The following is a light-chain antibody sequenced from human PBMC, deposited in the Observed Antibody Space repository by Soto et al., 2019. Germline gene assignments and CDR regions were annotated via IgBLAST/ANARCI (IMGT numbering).Light chain of an antibody. CDR1: QSVSSSY. CDR3: QQYGSSPLT. CDR2: GAS. V-gene: IGKV3-20*01. Sequence: EIVLTQSPVTLSLSPGERATLSCRASQSVSSSYLAWYQQKPGQAPRLLMYGASNRATGIPDRFSGSGSGTDFTLTISRLEPEDFAVYYCQQYGSSPLTFGGGTKVDIK. J-gene: IGKJ4*01.